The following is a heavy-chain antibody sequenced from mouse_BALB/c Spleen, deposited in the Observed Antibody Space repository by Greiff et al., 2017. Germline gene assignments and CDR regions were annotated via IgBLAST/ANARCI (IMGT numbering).Heavy chain of an antibody. Sequence: VQLQQSGAELVRPGSSVKISCTASGYAFSSYWMNWVKQRPGQGLEWIGQIYPGDGATNYNGKFKGKATLTADKSSSTAYMQLSSLTSEDSAVYFCARGEGYDGYYFDYWGQGTTLTVSS. CDR2: IYPGDGAT. D-gene: IGHD2-3*01. CDR3: ARGEGYDGYYFDY. V-gene: IGHV1-80*01. CDR1: GYAFSSYW. J-gene: IGHJ2*01.